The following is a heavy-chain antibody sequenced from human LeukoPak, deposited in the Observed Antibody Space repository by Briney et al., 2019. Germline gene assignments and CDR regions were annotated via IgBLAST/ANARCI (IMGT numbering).Heavy chain of an antibody. D-gene: IGHD2/OR15-2a*01. CDR1: GGSISSGGYY. V-gene: IGHV4-30-2*01. J-gene: IGHJ6*02. CDR3: ARESAEYGFYYYGMDV. CDR2: IYHSGST. Sequence: SSETLSLTCTVSGGSISSGGYYWSWIRQPPGKGLEWIGYIYHSGSTYYNPSLKSRVTISVDTSKNQFSLKLSSVTAADTAVYYCARESAEYGFYYYGMDVWGQGTTVTVSS.